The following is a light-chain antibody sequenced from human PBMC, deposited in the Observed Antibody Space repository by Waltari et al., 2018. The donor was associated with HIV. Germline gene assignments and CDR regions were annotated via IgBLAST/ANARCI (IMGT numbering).Light chain of an antibody. CDR3: QQYYNIPRT. J-gene: IGKJ2*01. Sequence: DIQMTQSPSSLPASVGDRVTITCRASQLISNSLVWSQQKPGKAPKLLVYDASRLESGVPSRISGSGGGTDFTLTITTLQPEDFATYFCQQYYNIPRTFGQGTEVEV. V-gene: IGKV1-NL1*01. CDR2: DAS. CDR1: QLISNS.